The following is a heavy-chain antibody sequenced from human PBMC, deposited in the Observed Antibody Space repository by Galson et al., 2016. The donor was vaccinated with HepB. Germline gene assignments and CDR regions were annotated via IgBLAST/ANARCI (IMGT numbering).Heavy chain of an antibody. Sequence: PALVKPTQTLTLTCTFSGFALSSSGMAVGWLRQPPGKALEWLALIFWDDDTRHSPSLKSRLTITKDSKNQVVLKMTNMDHVDTGTYYCARKVTRSHGNPFDQWGQGTQVTVSS. V-gene: IGHV2-5*02. D-gene: IGHD1-1*01. CDR2: IFWDDDT. CDR3: ARKVTRSHGNPFDQ. J-gene: IGHJ4*02. CDR1: GFALSSSGMA.